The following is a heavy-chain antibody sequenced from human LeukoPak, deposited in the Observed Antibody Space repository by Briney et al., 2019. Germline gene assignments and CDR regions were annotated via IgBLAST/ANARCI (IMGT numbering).Heavy chain of an antibody. CDR2: IWYDGSNK. CDR1: GFTFSSYG. J-gene: IGHJ6*03. CDR3: ARSPLVHYYYYYMDV. V-gene: IGHV3-33*01. Sequence: GGSLKLSCAASGFTFSSYGMHWVRQAPGKGLEWVAVIWYDGSNKYYADSVKGRFTISRDNSKNTLYLQMNSLRAEDTAVYYCARSPLVHYYYYYMDVWGKGTTVTVSS.